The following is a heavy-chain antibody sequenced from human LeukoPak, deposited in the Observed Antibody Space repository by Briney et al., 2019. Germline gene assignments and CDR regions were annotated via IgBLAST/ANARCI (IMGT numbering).Heavy chain of an antibody. Sequence: PSETLSLTCTVSGGSISSYYWSWLRQPAGKGLEWIGRIYTSGSTNYNPSLKSRVTMSVDTSKNQFSLNLSSGTAADTAVYYCAREDYYGMDVWGQGTTVTVSS. CDR1: GGSISSYY. CDR3: AREDYYGMDV. J-gene: IGHJ6*02. V-gene: IGHV4-4*07. CDR2: IYTSGST.